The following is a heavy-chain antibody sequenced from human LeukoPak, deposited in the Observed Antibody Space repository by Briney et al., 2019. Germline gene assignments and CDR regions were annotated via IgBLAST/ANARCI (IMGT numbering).Heavy chain of an antibody. D-gene: IGHD3-10*01. J-gene: IGHJ4*02. CDR2: IY. CDR1: GVSISSSNSY. CDR3: ARQTGSGLFILP. Sequence: SETLSLTCPVSGVSISSSNSYWGWIRQPPGKGLEWIGSIYCQVSISIDMSKNQFSLKLTSVTAADTAVYYCARQTGSGLFILPGGQGTLVTVSS. V-gene: IGHV4-39*01.